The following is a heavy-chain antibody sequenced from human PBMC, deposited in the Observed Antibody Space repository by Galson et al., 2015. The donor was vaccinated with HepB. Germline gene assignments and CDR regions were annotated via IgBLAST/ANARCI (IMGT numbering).Heavy chain of an antibody. V-gene: IGHV3-74*01. CDR2: IKTDGSYT. Sequence: SLRLSCAASGFTFSSSWMPWVRQAPGKGLVWVSRIKTDGSYTSYADSVKGRFTISRDNAKNTVYLEMNSLRTEDTSIYYCVRSSNFDTWGQGTLVTVSS. J-gene: IGHJ4*02. CDR3: VRSSNFDT. D-gene: IGHD2-2*01. CDR1: GFTFSSSW.